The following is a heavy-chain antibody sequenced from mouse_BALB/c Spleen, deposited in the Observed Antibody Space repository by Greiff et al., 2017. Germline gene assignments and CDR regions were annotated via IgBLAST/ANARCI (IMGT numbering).Heavy chain of an antibody. CDR3: ARVPPFAY. CDR1: GFTFSSYG. CDR2: INSNGGST. J-gene: IGHJ3*01. V-gene: IGHV5-6-3*01. Sequence: EVMLVESGGGLVQPGGSLKLSCAASGFTFSSYGMSWVRQTPDKRLELVATINSNGGSTYYPDSMKGRFTISRDNAKNTLYLQMSSLKSEDTAMYYCARVPPFAYWGQGTLVTVSA.